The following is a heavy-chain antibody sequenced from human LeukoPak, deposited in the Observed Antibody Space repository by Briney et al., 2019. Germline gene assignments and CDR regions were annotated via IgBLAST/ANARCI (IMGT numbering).Heavy chain of an antibody. J-gene: IGHJ3*02. CDR3: ARLTGSAI. CDR2: IFYSGST. CDR1: SGSISTSNYY. D-gene: IGHD3-10*01. Sequence: SETLSLTCTVSSGSISTSNYYWGWVLQPPGKALEWIGNIFYSGSTYYGPSLKSRVTISVDMSKNQCSLRLSSVTAADTAPYYCARLTGSAIWGQGTMVTVSS. V-gene: IGHV4-39*01.